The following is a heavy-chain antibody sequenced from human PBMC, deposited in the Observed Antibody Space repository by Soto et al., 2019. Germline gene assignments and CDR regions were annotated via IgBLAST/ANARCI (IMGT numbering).Heavy chain of an antibody. Sequence: PGGSLRLSCAASGFTFSSYWMSWVRQAPGKGLEWVANIKQDGSEKYYVDSVKGRFTISRDNAKNSLYLQVNSLRAEDTAVYYCARGQAKWLTYYFDYWGQGTLVTVSS. D-gene: IGHD6-19*01. CDR3: ARGQAKWLTYYFDY. CDR2: IKQDGSEK. V-gene: IGHV3-7*01. J-gene: IGHJ4*02. CDR1: GFTFSSYW.